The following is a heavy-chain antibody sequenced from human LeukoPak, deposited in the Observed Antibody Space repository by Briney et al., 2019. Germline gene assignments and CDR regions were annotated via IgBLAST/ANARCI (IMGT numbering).Heavy chain of an antibody. Sequence: ASVKVSCKASGYTFTSYGISWVRQAPGQGLEWMGWISAYNGNTNYAQKLQGRVTMTTDTSTSTAYMELRSLRSDDTAVYYCAGAHITTSWFDPWGQGTLVTVSS. V-gene: IGHV1-18*01. CDR1: GYTFTSYG. CDR2: ISAYNGNT. D-gene: IGHD1-20*01. CDR3: AGAHITTSWFDP. J-gene: IGHJ5*02.